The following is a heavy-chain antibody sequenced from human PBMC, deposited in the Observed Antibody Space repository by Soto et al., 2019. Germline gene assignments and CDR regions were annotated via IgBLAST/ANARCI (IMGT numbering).Heavy chain of an antibody. Sequence: GGSLRLSCAASGFTFSSFAMSWVRQAPGQGLEWVSAISGGGGSTYYADSLKGRFTISRGNSKNTLYLQMNTLRAEDTAVFYCAKGSLGARPYYFDSWGLGTQVTVSS. CDR1: GFTFSSFA. CDR2: ISGGGGST. CDR3: AKGSLGARPYYFDS. D-gene: IGHD7-27*01. V-gene: IGHV3-23*01. J-gene: IGHJ4*02.